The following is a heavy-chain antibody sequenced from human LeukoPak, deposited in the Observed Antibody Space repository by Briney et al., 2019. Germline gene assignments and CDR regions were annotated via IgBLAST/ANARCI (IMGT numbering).Heavy chain of an antibody. J-gene: IGHJ6*04. D-gene: IGHD3-10*01. Sequence: PSETLSLTCAVYGGSFSGYYWSWIRQPPGKGLEWIGEINHSGSTNYNPSLKSRVTISVDTSKNQFSLKLSSVTAADTAVYHCARSTSMVRGVHLQPYYYGMDVWGKGTTVTVSS. CDR2: INHSGST. CDR3: ARSTSMVRGVHLQPYYYGMDV. CDR1: GGSFSGYY. V-gene: IGHV4-34*01.